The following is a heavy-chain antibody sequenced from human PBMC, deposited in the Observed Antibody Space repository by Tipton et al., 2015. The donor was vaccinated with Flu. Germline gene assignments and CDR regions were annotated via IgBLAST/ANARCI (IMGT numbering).Heavy chain of an antibody. CDR2: ISVTGTNT. D-gene: IGHD6-25*01. CDR1: GFTFSFYE. V-gene: IGHV3-48*03. Sequence: GSLRLSCGGSGFTFSFYEFNWVRQTPGKGLEWLSYISVTGTNTLYADSVKGRFSISRDNAKNSVFLQMNSLRVDDTAIYYCARDDERRRWERGHFDLWGQGTLVTVSS. J-gene: IGHJ1*01. CDR3: ARDDERRRWERGHFDL.